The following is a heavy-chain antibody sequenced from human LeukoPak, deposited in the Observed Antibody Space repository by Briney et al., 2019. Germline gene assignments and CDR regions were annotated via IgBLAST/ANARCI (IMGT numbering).Heavy chain of an antibody. D-gene: IGHD3-22*01. CDR1: GGTFSSYA. CDR2: IIPIFGTA. J-gene: IGHJ3*02. V-gene: IGHV1-69*05. CDR3: ATSAITMIVVVYDAFDI. Sequence: SVKVSCKASGGTFSSYAISWVRQAPGQGLEWMGGIIPIFGTANYAQKFQGRVTITTDESTSTAYMELSSLGSEDTAVYYCATSAITMIVVVYDAFDIWGQGTMVTVSS.